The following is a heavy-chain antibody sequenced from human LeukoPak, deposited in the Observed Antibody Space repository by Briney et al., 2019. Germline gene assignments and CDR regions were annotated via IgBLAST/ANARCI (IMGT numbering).Heavy chain of an antibody. V-gene: IGHV3-66*02. D-gene: IGHD3-22*01. J-gene: IGHJ5*02. Sequence: GGSLRLSCAASGFTVSSNYMSWVRRAPGKGLEWVSVIYSGGSTYYADSVKGRFTISRDNSKNTLYLQMNSLRAEDTAVYYCARLSGYYQNWFDPWGQGTLVTVSS. CDR1: GFTVSSNY. CDR2: IYSGGST. CDR3: ARLSGYYQNWFDP.